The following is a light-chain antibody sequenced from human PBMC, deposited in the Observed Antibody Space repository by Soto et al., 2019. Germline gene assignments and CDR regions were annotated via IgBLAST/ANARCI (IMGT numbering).Light chain of an antibody. J-gene: IGKJ4*01. CDR3: QQSYSTPRT. V-gene: IGKV1-39*01. Sequence: DIQMTQATSSLSASVGDRVTITCRASQSISNYLNWYQQKPGIAPKLLIYGASSLQSGVPSRVSGSGYGTDFTLTISSLQPEDFATYYCQQSYSTPRTFGGGTKVEIK. CDR2: GAS. CDR1: QSISNY.